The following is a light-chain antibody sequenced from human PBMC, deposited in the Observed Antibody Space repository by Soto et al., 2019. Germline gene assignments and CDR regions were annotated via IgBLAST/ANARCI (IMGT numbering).Light chain of an antibody. CDR3: QQYSEWPPLT. CDR2: GAS. J-gene: IGKJ4*01. Sequence: EISMTQSPATLSVSPGERATLSCRASQSLYSNLAWYQQKPGQAPRLLIYGASTRAAGIPARFSGSGSGTEFTLTISSLQSEDFAVYYCQQYSEWPPLTFGGGTKVDNK. V-gene: IGKV3-15*01. CDR1: QSLYSN.